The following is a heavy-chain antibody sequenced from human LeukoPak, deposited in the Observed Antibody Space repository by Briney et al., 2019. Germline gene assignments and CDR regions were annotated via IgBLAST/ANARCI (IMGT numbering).Heavy chain of an antibody. CDR1: GGSISSGGYS. J-gene: IGHJ4*02. CDR3: AREGGPYRPLDY. V-gene: IGHV4-30-2*01. Sequence: PSQTLSLTCAVSGGSISSGGYSWSWLRQPPGKGLEWIGYIFHSGSTYYNPSLKSRVAISVDKSENHISLKLTSVTAADTAVYYRAREGGPYRPLDYSGQGTLVTVAS. CDR2: IFHSGST.